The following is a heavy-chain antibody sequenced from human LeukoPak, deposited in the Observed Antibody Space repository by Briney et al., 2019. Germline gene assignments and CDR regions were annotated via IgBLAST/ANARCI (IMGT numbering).Heavy chain of an antibody. D-gene: IGHD3-10*01. CDR1: GYSISSNYY. CDR2: IHHSGRT. J-gene: IGHJ4*02. V-gene: IGHV4-38-2*02. Sequence: SETLSLTCTVTGYSISSNYYWSWVRQPPGRRLEWIATIHHSGRTFYNPSLKSRVTISVDTSKNQFSLKLNSVTAADAAIYYCTADRGSGNYYDFWGQGALVTVSS. CDR3: TADRGSGNYYDF.